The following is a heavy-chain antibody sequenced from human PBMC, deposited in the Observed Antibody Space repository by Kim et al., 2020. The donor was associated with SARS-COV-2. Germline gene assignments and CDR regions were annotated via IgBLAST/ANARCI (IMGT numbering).Heavy chain of an antibody. CDR3: ARDRSFYDSLTGYYNYYFDF. CDR2: IYSGGST. V-gene: IGHV3-66*01. D-gene: IGHD3-9*01. CDR1: GFTVSSNY. Sequence: GGSLRLSCAASGFTVSSNYMSWVRQAPGRGLEWVSVIYSGGSTYYADSVKGRFTISRDNSKNTLYLQMNSLRAEDTAVYYCARDRSFYDSLTGYYNYYFDFLGQGTLVTVSS. J-gene: IGHJ4*02.